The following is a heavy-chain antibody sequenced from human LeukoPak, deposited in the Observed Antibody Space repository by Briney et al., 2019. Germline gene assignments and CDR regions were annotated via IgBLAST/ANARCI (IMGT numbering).Heavy chain of an antibody. CDR2: IYGSGST. CDR3: ARHDSTIAARRTFDI. Sequence: KPTETLSLTCTVSGGSISSYYWSWIRQPPGKGLEWIGHIYGSGSTNYNPSLKSRVTLSVDTSKNQFSLKLSSVTAADTAVYYCARHDSTIAARRTFDIWGQGTMVTVSS. D-gene: IGHD6-6*01. J-gene: IGHJ3*02. CDR1: GGSISSYY. V-gene: IGHV4-59*08.